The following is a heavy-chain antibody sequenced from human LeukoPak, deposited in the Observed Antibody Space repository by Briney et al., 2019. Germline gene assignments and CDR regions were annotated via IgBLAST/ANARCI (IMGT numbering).Heavy chain of an antibody. CDR1: GYTFTSYG. J-gene: IGHJ4*02. D-gene: IGHD3-22*01. CDR3: ARRHYDSSGYSDYFDY. Sequence: ASVKVSCKASGYTFTSYGISWVRQAPGQGLEWMGWISAYNGNTNYAQKLQGRVTITTDTSTSTAYMELRSLRSDDTAVYYCARRHYDSSGYSDYFDYWGQGTLVAVSS. V-gene: IGHV1-18*01. CDR2: ISAYNGNT.